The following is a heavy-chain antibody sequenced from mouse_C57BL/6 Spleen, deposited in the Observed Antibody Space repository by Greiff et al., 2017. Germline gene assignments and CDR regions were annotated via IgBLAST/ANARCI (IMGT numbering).Heavy chain of an antibody. CDR3: ARVDYGSSYWYFDV. V-gene: IGHV3-1*01. CDR2: ISYSGST. CDR1: GYSITSGYD. D-gene: IGHD1-1*01. Sequence: VQLQQSGPGMVKPSQSLSLTCTVTGYSITSGYDWHWIRHFPGNKLEWMGYISYSGSTNYNPSLKSRISITHDTSKNHFFLKLNSVTTEDTATYYCARVDYGSSYWYFDVWGTGTTVTVSS. J-gene: IGHJ1*03.